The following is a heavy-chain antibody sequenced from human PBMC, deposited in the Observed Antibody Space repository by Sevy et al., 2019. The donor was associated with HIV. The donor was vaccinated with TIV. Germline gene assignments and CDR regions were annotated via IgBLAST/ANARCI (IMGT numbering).Heavy chain of an antibody. CDR2: IHSNGNT. D-gene: IGHD3-10*01. Sequence: SETLSLTCTVSGGSISNYYWGWIRQPPGKGLEWIGYIHSNGNTNYNPSLKSRVTISVDTSKNQFSLKLNSVTAADTAVYYCARYFGSGTCFDYWGQRTLVTVSS. V-gene: IGHV4-59*13. CDR3: ARYFGSGTCFDY. J-gene: IGHJ4*02. CDR1: GGSISNYY.